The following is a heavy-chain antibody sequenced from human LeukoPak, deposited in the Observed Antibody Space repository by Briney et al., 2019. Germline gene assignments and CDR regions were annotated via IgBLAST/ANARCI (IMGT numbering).Heavy chain of an antibody. J-gene: IGHJ3*02. Sequence: PGGSLRLSCAASGFTFSSYAMSGVRQAPGKGVEGVSAISGSGGSTYYADSVKGRFTISRDNSKNTLYLQMNSLRAEDTAVYYCAKDSGSFHDAFDIWGQGTMVTVSS. CDR2: ISGSGGST. V-gene: IGHV3-23*01. CDR3: AKDSGSFHDAFDI. D-gene: IGHD1-26*01. CDR1: GFTFSSYA.